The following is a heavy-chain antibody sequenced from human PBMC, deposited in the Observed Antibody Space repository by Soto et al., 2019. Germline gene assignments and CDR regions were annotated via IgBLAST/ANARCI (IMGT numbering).Heavy chain of an antibody. Sequence: PSETLSLTCTVSGGSISSGGYYWSWIRQHPGKGLEWIGYIYYSGSTYYNPSLKSRVTISVDTSKNQFSLKLSSVTAADTAVYYCARVYDYIWGSYRSNDAFDIWGQGTMVTVSS. CDR3: ARVYDYIWGSYRSNDAFDI. J-gene: IGHJ3*02. CDR1: GGSISSGGYY. D-gene: IGHD3-16*02. V-gene: IGHV4-31*03. CDR2: IYYSGST.